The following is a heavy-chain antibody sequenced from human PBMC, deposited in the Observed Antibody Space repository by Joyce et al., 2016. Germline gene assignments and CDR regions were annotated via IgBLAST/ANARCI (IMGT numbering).Heavy chain of an antibody. CDR3: ARGGISYYYAMDV. CDR1: GSTFSSSS. D-gene: IGHD3-16*01. Sequence: QLVESGGGVVKPGGSLRLSCAASGSTFSSSSMSWFRQDPGKGLEWVAAISGTSYYIFHAETVRGRFTVSRDNAKKTLYLLMNSLRAEDSAVFYCARGGISYYYAMDVWGQGTTVTVSS. V-gene: IGHV3-21*01. CDR2: ISGTSYYI. J-gene: IGHJ6*02.